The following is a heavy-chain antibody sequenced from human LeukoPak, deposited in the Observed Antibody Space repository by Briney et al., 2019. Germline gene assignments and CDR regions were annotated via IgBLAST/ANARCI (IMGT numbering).Heavy chain of an antibody. J-gene: IGHJ4*02. CDR1: GFTFSSYG. D-gene: IGHD2-2*01. CDR2: IRYDGSNK. Sequence: PGGSLRLSCAASGFTFSSYGMHWVRQAPGKGLEWVAFIRYDGSNKYYADSVKGRFTISRDNSKNTLYLQMNSLRAEDTAVYYCAKDGPIVVVPAARAASYYFDYWGQGTLVTVSS. V-gene: IGHV3-30*02. CDR3: AKDGPIVVVPAARAASYYFDY.